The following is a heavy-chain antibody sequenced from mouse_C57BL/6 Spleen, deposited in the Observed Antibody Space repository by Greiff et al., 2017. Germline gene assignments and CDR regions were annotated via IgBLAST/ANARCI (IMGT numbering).Heavy chain of an antibody. J-gene: IGHJ2*01. CDR1: GYTFTSYW. Sequence: QVQLQQPGAELVKPGASVKLSCKASGYTFTSYWMHWVKQRPGRGLEWIGRIDPNSGGTKYNEKFKSKATLTVDKPSSTAYMQLSSLTSEDSSVYYCAMYYYGSSPYDIDYWGQGTTLTVSS. CDR3: AMYYYGSSPYDIDY. CDR2: IDPNSGGT. V-gene: IGHV1-72*01. D-gene: IGHD1-1*01.